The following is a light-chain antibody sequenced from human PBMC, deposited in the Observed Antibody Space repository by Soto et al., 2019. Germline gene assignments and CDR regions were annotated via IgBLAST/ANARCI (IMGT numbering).Light chain of an antibody. CDR3: NSYTFTTTPVL. J-gene: IGLJ3*02. CDR2: DVS. V-gene: IGLV2-14*03. CDR1: NSDVGTSKY. Sequence: QSALSQPASVSGSPGQSITISCTGTNSDVGTSKYVSWYQQHPGRAPKLLIYDVSTRPSWVSDRFSGSKSGNTAPLTISGLQAEDEAHYYCNSYTFTTTPVLFGGGTKLTVL.